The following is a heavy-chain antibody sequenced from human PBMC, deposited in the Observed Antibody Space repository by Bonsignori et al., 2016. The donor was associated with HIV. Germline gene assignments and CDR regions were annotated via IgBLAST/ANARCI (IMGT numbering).Heavy chain of an antibody. Sequence: WIRQPPGKGLEWVSSITGGHGDRYYADSVKGRFTISRDNAKNSVHLQMNSLRADDTAVYYCARDGAGFSSAWRPFECWGQGTLVTVSS. CDR3: ARDGAGFSSAWRPFEC. CDR2: ITGGHGDR. V-gene: IGHV3-21*01. D-gene: IGHD6-25*01. J-gene: IGHJ4*02.